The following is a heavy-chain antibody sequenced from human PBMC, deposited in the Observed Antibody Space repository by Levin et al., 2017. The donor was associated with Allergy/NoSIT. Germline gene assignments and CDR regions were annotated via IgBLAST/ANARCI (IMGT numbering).Heavy chain of an antibody. CDR1: GYTFTGYY. CDR3: ASVISWAGTRLPDY. D-gene: IGHD6-19*01. J-gene: IGHJ4*02. Sequence: GESLKISCKASGYTFTGYYMHWVRQAPGQGLEWMGWINPNSGGTNYAQKFQGRVTMTRDTSISTAYMELSRLRSDDTAVYYCASVISWAGTRLPDYWGQGTLVTVSS. CDR2: INPNSGGT. V-gene: IGHV1-2*02.